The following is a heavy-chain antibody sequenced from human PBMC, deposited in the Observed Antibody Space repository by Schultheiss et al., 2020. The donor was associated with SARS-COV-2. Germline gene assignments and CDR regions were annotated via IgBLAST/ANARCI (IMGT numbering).Heavy chain of an antibody. CDR3: ARRYCSGTSCYTARWYYYMDV. J-gene: IGHJ6*03. V-gene: IGHV4-34*01. D-gene: IGHD2-2*02. CDR1: GFTFSSYG. Sequence: GSLRLSCAASGFTFSSYGMHWVRQPPGKGLEWIGEIYHSGSTYYNPSLKSRVSISIDTSKNQFSLKLNSVTPADTAVYYCARRYCSGTSCYTARWYYYMDVWGKGTTVTGSS. CDR2: IYHSGST.